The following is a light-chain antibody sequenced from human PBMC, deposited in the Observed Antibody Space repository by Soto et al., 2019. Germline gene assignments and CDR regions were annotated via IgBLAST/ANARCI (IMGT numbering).Light chain of an antibody. CDR3: QQYKNFWT. Sequence: EIVMTQSPATLSVSPGDRATLSCRASQSVNSNLAWYQQKPGQAPRLVIYGASARATGIPARFSGSGSGTEFTLTISSLQSEDFAVYYCQQYKNFWTFGQGTKVEIK. CDR2: GAS. CDR1: QSVNSN. J-gene: IGKJ1*01. V-gene: IGKV3-15*01.